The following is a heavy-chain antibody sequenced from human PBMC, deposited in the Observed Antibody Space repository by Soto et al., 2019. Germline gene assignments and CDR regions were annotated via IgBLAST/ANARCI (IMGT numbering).Heavy chain of an antibody. Sequence: PGGSLRLSCAASGFTFSSYAMIWVRQAPGKGLEWVSAISGSGGSTYYADSVKGRFTISRDNSKNTLYLQMNSLRAEDTAVYYCAKEGRENYYDSSGYYYYFDYWGQGTLVTVS. CDR2: ISGSGGST. J-gene: IGHJ4*02. V-gene: IGHV3-23*01. D-gene: IGHD3-22*01. CDR1: GFTFSSYA. CDR3: AKEGRENYYDSSGYYYYFDY.